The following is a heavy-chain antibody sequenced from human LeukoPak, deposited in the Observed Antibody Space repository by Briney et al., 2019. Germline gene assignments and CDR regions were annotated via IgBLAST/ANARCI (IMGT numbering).Heavy chain of an antibody. D-gene: IGHD3-3*01. CDR1: GFTFSDSV. CDR3: SSPAHDFDIWSGYYSL. CDR2: IRSKTKSGET. V-gene: IGHV3-73*01. J-gene: IGHJ4*01. Sequence: GGSLRLSCYVSGFTFSDSVIHWVRHAAGKGLEWVGRIRSKTKSGETAYAASVKGRFTISRDDSKDTAYPQMNSLKPEDTAVYYCSSPAHDFDIWSGYYSLWGRGTQVTVSS.